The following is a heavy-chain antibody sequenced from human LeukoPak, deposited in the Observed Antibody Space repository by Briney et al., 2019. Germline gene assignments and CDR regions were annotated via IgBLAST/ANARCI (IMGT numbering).Heavy chain of an antibody. J-gene: IGHJ5*02. CDR1: GGSFSGYY. CDR2: INHSGST. Sequence: PSETLSLTCAVYGGSFSGYYWSWIRQPPGKGLEWIGEINHSGSTNYNPSLKSRVTISVDTSKNQFSLKLSSVTAADTAVYYCARVWGVRGVITWSDPWGQGTLVTVSS. D-gene: IGHD3-10*01. V-gene: IGHV4-34*01. CDR3: ARVWGVRGVITWSDP.